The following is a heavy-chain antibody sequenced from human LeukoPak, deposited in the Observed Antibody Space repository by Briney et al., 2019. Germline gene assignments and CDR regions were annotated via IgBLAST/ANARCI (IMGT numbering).Heavy chain of an antibody. CDR2: IYHRGST. D-gene: IGHD3-22*01. CDR3: ARFSRYYYDTPFGY. J-gene: IGHJ4*02. CDR1: GGSISSGGYS. V-gene: IGHV4-30-2*01. Sequence: TSETLSLTCAVSGGSISSGGYSWSWIRQPPGKGLEWIGYIYHRGSTYYNPSLKSRVTISVDTSKNQFSLKLSSVTAADTAVYYCARFSRYYYDTPFGYWGQGTLVTVSS.